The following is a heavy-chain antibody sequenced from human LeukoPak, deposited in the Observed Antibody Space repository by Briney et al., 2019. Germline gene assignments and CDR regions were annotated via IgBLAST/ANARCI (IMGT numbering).Heavy chain of an antibody. V-gene: IGHV3-48*04. CDR1: GFTFSRYS. J-gene: IGHJ4*02. D-gene: IGHD3-3*01. Sequence: GGSLRLSCGASGFTFSRYSLNWIRQAPGKGPEWLSYISSTGNTVYYGDSVKGRFTISRDNAKNALYLQMNSLRAEDTAVYYCATAGHPAYDFWSGFAFYFDHWGQGALVTVSS. CDR2: ISSTGNTV. CDR3: ATAGHPAYDFWSGFAFYFDH.